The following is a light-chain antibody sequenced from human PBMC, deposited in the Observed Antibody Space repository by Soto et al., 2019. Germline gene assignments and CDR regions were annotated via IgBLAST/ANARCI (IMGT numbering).Light chain of an antibody. CDR3: QQYNSYPYT. J-gene: IGKJ5*01. CDR2: KAS. Sequence: DIQMTQSPSSLSASVGDRVTITCRASQSISSWLAWYQQKPGKAPKLLIYKASSLESGVPSRFSGSGSGTEFTLTISSLQPDDFATYYCQQYNSYPYTFGQGTRLEIK. CDR1: QSISSW. V-gene: IGKV1-5*03.